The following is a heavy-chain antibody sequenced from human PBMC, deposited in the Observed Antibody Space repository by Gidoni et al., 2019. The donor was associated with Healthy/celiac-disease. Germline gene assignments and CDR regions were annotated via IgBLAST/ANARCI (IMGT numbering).Heavy chain of an antibody. Sequence: QVQLQQSGPGLVKPSQTLSLTCAISGDSVSSNSAAWNWIRQSPSRGLEWLGRTYYRSKWYNDYAVSVKSRITINPDTSKNQFSLQLNSVTPEDTAVYYCARVVWDAWGRLEWLSHYYYYYGMDVWGQGTTVTVSS. J-gene: IGHJ6*02. CDR1: GDSVSSNSAA. CDR3: ARVVWDAWGRLEWLSHYYYYYGMDV. V-gene: IGHV6-1*01. CDR2: TYYRSKWYN. D-gene: IGHD3-3*01.